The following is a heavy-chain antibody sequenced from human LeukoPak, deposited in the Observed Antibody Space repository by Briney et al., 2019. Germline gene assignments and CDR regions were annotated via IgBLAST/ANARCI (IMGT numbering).Heavy chain of an antibody. D-gene: IGHD5-24*01. Sequence: LGGSLTLSCAASGFSISSFWMHWVRQAPGKGLVWVSRVNGEGGYRNYADSVKGRFTISRDNARNTLYLQMHSLRAEDTAVYYCVRDGDDYNFDYWGQGSPVTVSS. J-gene: IGHJ4*02. CDR1: GFSISSFW. V-gene: IGHV3-74*01. CDR2: VNGEGGYR. CDR3: VRDGDDYNFDY.